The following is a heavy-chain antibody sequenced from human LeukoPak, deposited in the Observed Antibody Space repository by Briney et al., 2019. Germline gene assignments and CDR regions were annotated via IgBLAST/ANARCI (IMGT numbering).Heavy chain of an antibody. CDR1: GFTVSSNY. CDR2: IYSGGST. Sequence: GGSLRLSCAASGFTVSSNYMSWVRQAPGKGLEWVSVIYSGGSTYYADSVKGRFTISRDNSKNTLYLQMNSLRAEDTAAYYCARAYYDFWSGYPIWGQGTMVTVSS. V-gene: IGHV3-53*05. D-gene: IGHD3-3*01. CDR3: ARAYYDFWSGYPI. J-gene: IGHJ3*02.